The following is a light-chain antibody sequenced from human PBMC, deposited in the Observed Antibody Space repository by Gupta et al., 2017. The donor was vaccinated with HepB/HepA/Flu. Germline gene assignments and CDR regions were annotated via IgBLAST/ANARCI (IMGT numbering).Light chain of an antibody. CDR3: ATWDDSLSGYV. Sequence: QSVLTQPPSESGTPGQRVTISCSGSSSNIGSNYVYWYQQFPGTAPKLLFYRNNQRPSGVPDRFSGSKSGTSASLAISGLRSDDEADYYCATWDDSLSGYVFGNGTNVTVL. CDR2: RNN. V-gene: IGLV1-47*01. J-gene: IGLJ1*01. CDR1: SSNIGSNY.